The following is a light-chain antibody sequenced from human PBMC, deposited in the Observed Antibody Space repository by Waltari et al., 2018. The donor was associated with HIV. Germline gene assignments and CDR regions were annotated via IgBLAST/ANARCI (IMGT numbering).Light chain of an antibody. V-gene: IGLV1-40*01. Sequence: HSVLTQPPSVSGAPGQRVTISCPGRSSNIGAGYDVHWYQQRPGTAPKLLIYGNSNRPSGVPDRFSGSKSGTSASLAITGLQAEDEADYYCQSSDSSLSGVVFGGGTKLTVL. CDR1: SSNIGAGYD. CDR2: GNS. J-gene: IGLJ2*01. CDR3: QSSDSSLSGVV.